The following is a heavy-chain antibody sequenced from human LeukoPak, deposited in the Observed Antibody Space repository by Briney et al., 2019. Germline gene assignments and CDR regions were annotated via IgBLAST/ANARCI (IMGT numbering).Heavy chain of an antibody. CDR1: GFTFSIYA. CDR3: ANPRIAVAGNWDVC. J-gene: IGHJ4*02. V-gene: IGHV3-23*01. Sequence: GGSLRLSCAASGFTFSIYAMSWVRQAPGKGLEWVSAISGGGGSTFYADSVKGRFTISRDNSVNTLYLQMSSLRTEDTAVYYCANPRIAVAGNWDVCWGQGTLVTVSS. D-gene: IGHD6-19*01. CDR2: ISGGGGST.